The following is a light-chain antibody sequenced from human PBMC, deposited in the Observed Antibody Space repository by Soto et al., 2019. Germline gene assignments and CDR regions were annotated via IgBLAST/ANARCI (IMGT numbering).Light chain of an antibody. J-gene: IGLJ3*02. Sequence: QSVLTQPPSVSGAPGQRVTISCTGSSSNIGAGYDVHWFQQLPGTAPKLLIYGNSNRPSGVPDRFSGSKSGTSASLAITGLQAEDEADYYCQSYDSSRSGWVFGGGTNLTVL. V-gene: IGLV1-40*01. CDR2: GNS. CDR1: SSNIGAGYD. CDR3: QSYDSSRSGWV.